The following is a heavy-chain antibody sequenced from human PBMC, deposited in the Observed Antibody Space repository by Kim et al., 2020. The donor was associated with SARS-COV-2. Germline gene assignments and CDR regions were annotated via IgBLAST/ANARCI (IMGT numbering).Heavy chain of an antibody. D-gene: IGHD6-6*01. J-gene: IGHJ5*02. CDR3: ARQGELAQGDNWFDP. Sequence: PSFQGHVTISADKSISTAYLQWSSLKASDTAMYYCARQGELAQGDNWFDPWGQGTLVTVSS. V-gene: IGHV5-10-1*01.